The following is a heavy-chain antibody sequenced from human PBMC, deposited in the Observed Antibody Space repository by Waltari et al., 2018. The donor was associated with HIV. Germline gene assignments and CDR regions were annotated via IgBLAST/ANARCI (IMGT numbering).Heavy chain of an antibody. CDR3: ARRGIQLWFYAFDI. J-gene: IGHJ3*02. Sequence: QVQLQEPGPGLVMPSQTLSLTCTGAGGPSRCGSYYWSWIRQPAGKGLEWIGRIYTSGRTTYNPSLKSRVTISVDTSKNQFSLKLSSVTAADTAVYYCARRGIQLWFYAFDIWGQGTMVTVSS. V-gene: IGHV4-61*02. D-gene: IGHD5-18*01. CDR2: IYTSGRT. CDR1: GGPSRCGSYY.